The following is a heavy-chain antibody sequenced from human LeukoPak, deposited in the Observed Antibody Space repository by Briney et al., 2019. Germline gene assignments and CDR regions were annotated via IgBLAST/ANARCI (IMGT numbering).Heavy chain of an antibody. CDR2: INTNTGNP. D-gene: IGHD5-12*01. J-gene: IGHJ6*03. Sequence: ASVKVSCKASGYTFTSYAMNWVRQAPGQGLEWMGWINTNTGNPTYAQGFTGRFVFSLDTSVSTAYLQISSLKAEDTAVYYCAREEKEIVATSPYYYYYYMDVWGKGTTVTVSS. CDR3: AREEKEIVATSPYYYYYYMDV. CDR1: GYTFTSYA. V-gene: IGHV7-4-1*02.